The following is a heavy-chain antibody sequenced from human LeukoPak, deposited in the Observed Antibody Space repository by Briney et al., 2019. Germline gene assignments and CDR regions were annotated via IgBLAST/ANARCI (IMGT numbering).Heavy chain of an antibody. D-gene: IGHD6-13*01. CDR1: GFTFSSYA. Sequence: GGSLRLSCAASGFTFSSYAMSLVRQAPRPELECFSAISANGGSTYFADSVKGRFTITRDNSKNTLSLEMNSLRPEDTAVYYCVKGSAGSRPYYFDYWGQGTLLTVSS. J-gene: IGHJ4*02. V-gene: IGHV3-23*01. CDR2: ISANGGST. CDR3: VKGSAGSRPYYFDY.